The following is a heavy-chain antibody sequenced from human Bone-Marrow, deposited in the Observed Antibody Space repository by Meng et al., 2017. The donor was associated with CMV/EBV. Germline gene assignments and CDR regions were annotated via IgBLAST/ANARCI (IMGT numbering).Heavy chain of an antibody. CDR1: GGSVSSGSYY. CDR2: IYYSGST. J-gene: IGHJ4*02. V-gene: IGHV4-61*01. D-gene: IGHD4-23*01. Sequence: SETLSLTCTVSGGSVSSGSYYWSWIRQPPGKGLEWIGYIYYSGSTNYNPSLKSRVTISVDTSKNQFSLKLSSVTAADTAVYYCARGSVVTPLDYWGQGTLVTVSS. CDR3: ARGSVVTPLDY.